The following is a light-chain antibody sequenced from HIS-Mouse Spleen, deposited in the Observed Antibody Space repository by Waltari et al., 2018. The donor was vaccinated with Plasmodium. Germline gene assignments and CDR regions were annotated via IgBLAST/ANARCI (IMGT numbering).Light chain of an antibody. CDR2: QHS. Sequence: SYELTQPPSVSVSPGQTASITCSGDKLGDKYACWYQQKPGQSPVLVIYQHSKRPSGIPERFSGANSGNTATLTISGTQAMDEADYYCQAWDSSTVVVGGGTKLTVL. V-gene: IGLV3-1*01. J-gene: IGLJ2*01. CDR1: KLGDKY. CDR3: QAWDSSTVV.